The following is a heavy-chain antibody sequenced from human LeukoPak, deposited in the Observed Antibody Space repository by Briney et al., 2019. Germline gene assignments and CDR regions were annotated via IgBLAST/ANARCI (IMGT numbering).Heavy chain of an antibody. CDR3: ARETYDSSGYFYYYYYMDV. CDR1: GYTFTSYG. V-gene: IGHV1-18*01. D-gene: IGHD3-22*01. CDR2: ISAYNGNT. J-gene: IGHJ6*03. Sequence: GASVKVSYKASGYTFTSYGISWVRQAPGQGLEWMGWISAYNGNTNYAQKLQGRVTMTTDTSTSTAYMELRSLRSDDTAVYYCARETYDSSGYFYYYYYMDVWGKGTTVTVSS.